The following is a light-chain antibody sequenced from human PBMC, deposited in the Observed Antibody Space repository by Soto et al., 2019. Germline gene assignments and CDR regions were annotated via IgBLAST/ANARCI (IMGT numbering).Light chain of an antibody. CDR3: QQYNNRPGT. J-gene: IGKJ1*01. CDR1: QSVSSN. V-gene: IGKV3-15*01. CDR2: GAY. Sequence: IVMTQDPATLPVSPGERATLSCRASQSVSSNLAWYQQKPGQAPRLLIYGAYTRATGNPARFSGSGPGTEFTLTISSLQSGDFAVYYCQQYNNRPGTFGQGTKVEI.